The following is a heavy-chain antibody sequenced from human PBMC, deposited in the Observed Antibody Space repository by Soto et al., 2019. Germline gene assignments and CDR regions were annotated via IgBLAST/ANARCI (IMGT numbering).Heavy chain of an antibody. CDR3: AKTTDGWFSAFEI. CDR1: GFIFGSYA. Sequence: GGSLRLSCAASGFIFGSYAMSWVRQAPGKGLEWVSAISGSGTTAYYADPVKGRFTFSRDNSKKTMYLQMNSLRAEDTAVYYCAKTTDGWFSAFEIWGQGTMVTVSS. J-gene: IGHJ3*02. V-gene: IGHV3-23*01. D-gene: IGHD6-19*01. CDR2: ISGSGTTA.